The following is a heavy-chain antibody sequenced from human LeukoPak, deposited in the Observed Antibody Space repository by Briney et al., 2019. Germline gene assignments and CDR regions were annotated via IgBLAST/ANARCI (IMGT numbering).Heavy chain of an antibody. CDR3: TTDHWDCSSTGCYSTPFDY. CDR1: GFTFSNAW. J-gene: IGHJ4*02. Sequence: GGSLRLSCAASGFTFSNAWMSWVRQAPGKGLEWVGRIKSKTDGGTTDYAAPVKGRFTISRDDSKNTLYLQMNSLKTEDTAVYYCTTDHWDCSSTGCYSTPFDYWGQGTLVTVSS. CDR2: IKSKTDGGTT. V-gene: IGHV3-15*01. D-gene: IGHD2-2*02.